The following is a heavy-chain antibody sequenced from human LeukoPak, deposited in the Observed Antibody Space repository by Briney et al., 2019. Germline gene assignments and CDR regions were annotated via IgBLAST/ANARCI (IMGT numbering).Heavy chain of an antibody. CDR3: ARETLIGLSSGWYYYYYGMDV. V-gene: IGHV4-34*01. CDR1: GGSFSGYY. D-gene: IGHD6-19*01. Sequence: NTSETLSLTCAVYGGSFSGYYWSWIRQPPGKGLEWIGEINHSGSTNYNPSLKSRVTISVDTSKNQFSLKLSSVTAADTAVYYCARETLIGLSSGWYYYYYGMDVWGQGTTVTVSS. J-gene: IGHJ6*02. CDR2: INHSGST.